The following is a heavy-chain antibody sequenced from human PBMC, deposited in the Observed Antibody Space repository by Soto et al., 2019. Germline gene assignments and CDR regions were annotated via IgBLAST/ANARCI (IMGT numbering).Heavy chain of an antibody. CDR3: ARDYYDFWSGYYYYYMDV. V-gene: IGHV1-3*01. J-gene: IGHJ6*03. CDR2: INAGNGNT. D-gene: IGHD3-3*01. CDR1: GYTFTSYA. Sequence: GASVKVSCKASGYTFTSYAMHWVRQAPGQRLEWMGWINAGNGNTKYSQKFQGRVTITRDTSASTAYMELSSLRSEDTAVYYCARDYYDFWSGYYYYYMDVWGKGTTVTVSS.